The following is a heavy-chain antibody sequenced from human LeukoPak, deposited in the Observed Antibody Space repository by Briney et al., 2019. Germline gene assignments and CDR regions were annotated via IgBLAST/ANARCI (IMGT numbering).Heavy chain of an antibody. V-gene: IGHV3-73*01. CDR1: GFTFSGSA. CDR3: ARTPPGIANAFYFDY. J-gene: IGHJ4*02. D-gene: IGHD6-13*01. CDR2: IRSKVANYAT. Sequence: GGSLKLSCATSGFTFSGSAMHWVRQASGKGLEWVGRIRSKVANYATAYAASVKGSFTISRDGSENTAYLQMNSLKTEDTAVYYCARTPPGIANAFYFDYWGQGILVTVSS.